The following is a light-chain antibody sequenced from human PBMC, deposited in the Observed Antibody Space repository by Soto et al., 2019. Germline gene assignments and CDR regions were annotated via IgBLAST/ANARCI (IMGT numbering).Light chain of an antibody. CDR2: ASS. J-gene: IGKJ5*01. V-gene: IGKV1-39*01. Sequence: DIQMTQSPSSLSASVGDRVTITCRASQTISSSLNWYQQRPGKAPNLLIYASSSLQSGVPPRFSGGGSRTDSTLTISSLQPEEIATYYCQQTYSTPNTFGQGKRLDIK. CDR1: QTISSS. CDR3: QQTYSTPNT.